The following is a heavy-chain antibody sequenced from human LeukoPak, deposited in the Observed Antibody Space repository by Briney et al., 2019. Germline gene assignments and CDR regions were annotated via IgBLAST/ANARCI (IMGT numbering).Heavy chain of an antibody. Sequence: SETLSLTCTVSGGSVSSGSYYWSWIRQPPGKGLEWIGYIYYSGSTNYNPSLKSRVTISVDTSKNQFSLKLSSVTAADTAVYYCARGYYDILTGYSYYFDYWGQGTLVTVSS. CDR1: GGSVSSGSYY. J-gene: IGHJ4*02. CDR3: ARGYYDILTGYSYYFDY. V-gene: IGHV4-61*01. CDR2: IYYSGST. D-gene: IGHD3-9*01.